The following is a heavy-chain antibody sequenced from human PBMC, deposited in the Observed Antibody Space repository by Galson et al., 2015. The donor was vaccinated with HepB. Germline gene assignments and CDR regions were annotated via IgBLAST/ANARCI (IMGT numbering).Heavy chain of an antibody. CDR2: MSGGGGST. V-gene: IGHV3-23*01. J-gene: IGHJ6*03. CDR3: ANGGVRGSSSSLRYYYYMDV. D-gene: IGHD6-6*01. Sequence: SLRLSCAGSGFTFSSYALSWVRQAPGKGLEWVSAMSGGGGSTYYADSVKGRFTVSRDNSQNTLFLQMDSLRVEDTAVYYCANGGVRGSSSSLRYYYYMDVWGKGTTVTVSS. CDR1: GFTFSSYA.